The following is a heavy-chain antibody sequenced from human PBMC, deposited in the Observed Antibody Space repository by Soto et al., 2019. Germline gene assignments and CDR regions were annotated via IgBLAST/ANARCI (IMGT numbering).Heavy chain of an antibody. Sequence: QVQLQQWGAGLLTPSETLSLTCAVSGGSLSNYYWSWIRQPPGKGLEWIGEIYHSGGTNYNPSLKSRVTISVDTPKNQFSLKLSSVTAADTAVYYGATSKSYCCQRGGSDHVPRGCWGQGTLVTVSS. J-gene: IGHJ4*02. D-gene: IGHD6-19*01. V-gene: IGHV4-34*02. CDR3: ATSKSYCCQRGGSDHVPRGC. CDR1: GGSLSNYY. CDR2: IYHSGGT.